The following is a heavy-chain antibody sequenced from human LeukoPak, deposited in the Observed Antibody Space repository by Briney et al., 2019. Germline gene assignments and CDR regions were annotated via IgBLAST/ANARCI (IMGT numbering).Heavy chain of an antibody. D-gene: IGHD5-18*01. Sequence: GGSLRLSCAASGFTFSSYGMHWLRQAPGKGLGGVAFIRYDGSNKYYADSVKGRFTISRDNSKNTLYLQMNSLRAEDTAVYYCAKDQDTAIVFDYWGQGTLVTVSS. CDR2: IRYDGSNK. J-gene: IGHJ4*02. CDR3: AKDQDTAIVFDY. V-gene: IGHV3-30*02. CDR1: GFTFSSYG.